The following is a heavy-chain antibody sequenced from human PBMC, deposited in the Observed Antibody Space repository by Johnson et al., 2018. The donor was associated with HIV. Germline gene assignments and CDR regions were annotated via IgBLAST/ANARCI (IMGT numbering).Heavy chain of an antibody. D-gene: IGHD6-19*01. CDR3: ASTSSGWFYAFDI. J-gene: IGHJ3*02. Sequence: MLLVESGGGLVQPGGSLRLSCAASGFTFSSYAMHWVRPAPGKGLEYVSAIRSNGGSTYYANSVKGRFTISRDNSKNTLYLQMGSLRAEDTAVYYCASTSSGWFYAFDIWGQGTMVTVSS. CDR1: GFTFSSYA. CDR2: IRSNGGST. V-gene: IGHV3-64*01.